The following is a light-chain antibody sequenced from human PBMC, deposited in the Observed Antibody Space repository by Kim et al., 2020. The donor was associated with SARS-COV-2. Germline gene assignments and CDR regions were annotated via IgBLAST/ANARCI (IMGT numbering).Light chain of an antibody. J-gene: IGLJ3*02. V-gene: IGLV5-45*01. CDR3: MIWHSSAWV. CDR2: YKSDSDK. CDR1: SGINVGTYS. Sequence: LTCTFRSGINVGTYSMFWYKQKPGSPPQYLLRYKSDSDKQQGSGVPSRFSGSKDASANAGILLISGLQSEDEADYYCMIWHSSAWVFGGGTQLTVL.